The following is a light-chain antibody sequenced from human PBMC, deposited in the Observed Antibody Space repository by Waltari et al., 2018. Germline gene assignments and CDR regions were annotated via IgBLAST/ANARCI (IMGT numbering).Light chain of an antibody. V-gene: IGLV2-14*03. CDR2: NVS. J-gene: IGLJ3*02. CDR1: SSDIGNYNY. CDR3: SSYTTSSTWV. Sequence: QSALTQPASVSGSPGQSITISCNGTSSDIGNYNYVSWYQQYPGKAPKLMIDNVSERPSGISNRFSGSKSCNTASLTISCLQAEDEADYYGSSYTTSSTWVFGGGTKLTVL.